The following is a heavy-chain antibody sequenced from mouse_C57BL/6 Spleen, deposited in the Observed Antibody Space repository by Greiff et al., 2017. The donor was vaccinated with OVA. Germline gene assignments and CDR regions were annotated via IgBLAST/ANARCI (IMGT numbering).Heavy chain of an antibody. Sequence: QVQLQQPGAELVRPGSSVKLSCKASGYTFTSYWMHWVKQRPIQGLEWIGNIDPSDSETHYNQKFKDKATLTVDKSSSTAYMQLSSLTSEDSAVYYCARGYGSSYVRYYAMDYWGQGTSVTVSS. D-gene: IGHD1-1*01. CDR1: GYTFTSYW. CDR2: IDPSDSET. J-gene: IGHJ4*01. V-gene: IGHV1-52*01. CDR3: ARGYGSSYVRYYAMDY.